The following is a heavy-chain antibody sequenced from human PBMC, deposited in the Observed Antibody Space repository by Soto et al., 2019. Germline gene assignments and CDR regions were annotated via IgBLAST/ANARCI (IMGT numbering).Heavy chain of an antibody. D-gene: IGHD4-4*01. Sequence: QVTLKESGPVLVKPTETLTLTCTVSGYSLSNARMGVSWIRQPPGKALEWLAHIFSNDEKSYSTSLKSRLTISKDTSKSQVVLTMTNMDPADTAIYYCARDYSNYGGWFDPWGQGTLVTVSS. J-gene: IGHJ5*02. CDR1: GYSLSNARMG. CDR2: IFSNDEK. V-gene: IGHV2-26*01. CDR3: ARDYSNYGGWFDP.